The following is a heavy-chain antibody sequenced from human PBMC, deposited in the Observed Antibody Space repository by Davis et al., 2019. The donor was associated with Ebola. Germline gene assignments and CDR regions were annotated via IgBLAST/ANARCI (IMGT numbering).Heavy chain of an antibody. CDR3: ARDYLAYCSGGSCDKHPSEDDFDI. D-gene: IGHD2-15*01. CDR2: ISGSGGST. V-gene: IGHV3-23*01. J-gene: IGHJ3*02. Sequence: PGGSLRLSCADSVITFSSYAMTWVRQAPGKGLDWVSAISGSGGSTYYADSVKGRFTISRDNAQNSLYLQMNSLRVEDTAVYYCARDYLAYCSGGSCDKHPSEDDFDIWGQGTMVTVSS. CDR1: VITFSSYA.